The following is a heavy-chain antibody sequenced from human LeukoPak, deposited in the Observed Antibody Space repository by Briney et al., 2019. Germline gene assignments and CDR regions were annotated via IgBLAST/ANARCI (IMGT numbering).Heavy chain of an antibody. D-gene: IGHD5-24*01. Sequence: GGSLRLSCAASGFTFSSYSMNWVRQAPGKGLEWVSFISSSSSYIYYADSVKGRFTISRDNAKNSLYLQMNSLRAEDTAVYYCARSEMGYYNYYMDVWGKGTTVTISS. CDR2: ISSSSSYI. J-gene: IGHJ6*03. V-gene: IGHV3-21*01. CDR3: ARSEMGYYNYYMDV. CDR1: GFTFSSYS.